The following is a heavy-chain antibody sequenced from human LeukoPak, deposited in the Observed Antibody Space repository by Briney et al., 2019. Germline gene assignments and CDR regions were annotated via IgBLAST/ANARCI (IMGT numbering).Heavy chain of an antibody. CDR1: GFTFSSYG. CDR2: TWYDGTNK. J-gene: IGHJ4*02. CDR3: ASFVGGRQDFDY. V-gene: IGHV3-33*01. Sequence: GGSLRLSCAASGFTFSSYGMHWVRQAPGKGLEWVAVTWYDGTNKHYPDSVKGRFTISRDNSKNTLYLQMNSLRVEDTAVYYCASFVGGRQDFDYWGQGTLVTVSS. D-gene: IGHD3-16*01.